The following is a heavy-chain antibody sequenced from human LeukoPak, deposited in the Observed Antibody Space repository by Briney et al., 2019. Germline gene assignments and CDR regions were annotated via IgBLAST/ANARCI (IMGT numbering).Heavy chain of an antibody. CDR1: GFAFSSYS. CDR2: ISYDGNRK. J-gene: IGHJ4*02. CDR3: ARLPGYCSSSSCYKMTIPFDY. D-gene: IGHD2-2*02. V-gene: IGHV3-30*04. Sequence: GGSLRLSCAASGFAFSSYSMHWVRQAPGKGLEWVAVISYDGNRKYDADSVKGRFTTSRDNSKNTLYLEMNSLRPEDTAIYFCARLPGYCSSSSCYKMTIPFDYWGQGTLVTVSS.